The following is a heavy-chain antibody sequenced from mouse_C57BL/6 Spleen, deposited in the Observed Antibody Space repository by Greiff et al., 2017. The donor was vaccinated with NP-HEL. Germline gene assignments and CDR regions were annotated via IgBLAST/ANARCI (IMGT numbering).Heavy chain of an antibody. CDR3: ASGGYYGSSYFAY. V-gene: IGHV1-52*01. D-gene: IGHD1-1*01. J-gene: IGHJ3*01. CDR1: GYTFTSYW. Sequence: QVQLQQPVAELVRPGSSVKLSCKASGYTFTSYWMHWVKQRPIQGLEWIGNIDPSDSETHYNQKFKDKATLTVDKSSSTAYMQLSSLTSEDSAVYYCASGGYYGSSYFAYWGQGTLVTVSA. CDR2: IDPSDSET.